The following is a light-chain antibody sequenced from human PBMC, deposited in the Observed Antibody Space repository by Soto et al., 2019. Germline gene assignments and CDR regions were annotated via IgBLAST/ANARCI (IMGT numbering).Light chain of an antibody. Sequence: EIVMTQSPATLSVSSGERATLSCRASQSVSSNLAWYQQKPGQAPRLLIYGASTRATGIPARFSGSGSGTEFTLTISSLQSEDFAIYYCQQYNNSPRAFGQGPKV. V-gene: IGKV3-15*01. CDR3: QQYNNSPRA. J-gene: IGKJ1*01. CDR1: QSVSSN. CDR2: GAS.